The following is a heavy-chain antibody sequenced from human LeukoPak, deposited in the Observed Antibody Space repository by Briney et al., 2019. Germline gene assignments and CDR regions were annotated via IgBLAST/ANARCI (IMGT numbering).Heavy chain of an antibody. Sequence: GGSLRLSCAASGFIFSTYSMNWVRQAPGKGLEWVSSISSSTSYIYYADSPKGRFTISRDNAKNSVYLQMDSLRAEDTAVYYCARGGDNVVGDTRGWFDPWGQGTLVTVSS. CDR2: ISSSTSYI. CDR1: GFIFSTYS. V-gene: IGHV3-21*01. J-gene: IGHJ5*02. D-gene: IGHD1-26*01. CDR3: ARGGDNVVGDTRGWFDP.